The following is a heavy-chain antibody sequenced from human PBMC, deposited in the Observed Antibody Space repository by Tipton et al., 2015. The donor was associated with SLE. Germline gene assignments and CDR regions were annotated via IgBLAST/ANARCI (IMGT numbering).Heavy chain of an antibody. CDR1: GFTFSSYG. J-gene: IGHJ6*02. D-gene: IGHD2-2*01. CDR3: SSTSSYYYGMDV. CDR2: IWYDGSNK. V-gene: IGHV3-33*08. Sequence: SLRLSCAAPGFTFSSYGMHWVRQAPGKGLEWVAVIWYDGSNKYYADSVKGRFTISRDNSKNTLYLQMNSLRAEDTAVYYCSSTSSYYYGMDVWGQGTTVTVSS.